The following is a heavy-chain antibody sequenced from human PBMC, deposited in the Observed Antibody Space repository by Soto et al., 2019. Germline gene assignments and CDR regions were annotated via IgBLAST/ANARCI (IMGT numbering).Heavy chain of an antibody. D-gene: IGHD3-22*01. CDR3: ARGDRYYYDSSGYNYFEYFQH. CDR2: IYDSGST. Sequence: QVQLQESGPGLVKPSETLSLTCTVSGGSISNYYWSWIRQPPGKGLEWIGYIYDSGSTNYNPSLKSRVTIAEDTSKKQCSLKLRSVTAADTAVYYCARGDRYYYDSSGYNYFEYFQHWGQGTLVTVSS. V-gene: IGHV4-59*01. J-gene: IGHJ1*01. CDR1: GGSISNYY.